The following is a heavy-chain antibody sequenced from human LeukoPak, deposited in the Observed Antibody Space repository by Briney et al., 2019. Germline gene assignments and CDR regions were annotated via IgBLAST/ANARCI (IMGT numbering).Heavy chain of an antibody. D-gene: IGHD3-3*01. CDR3: ARSLFRFLEWSYRSYYYYYMGV. Sequence: VASVKVSCKASGGTFSSYAISWVRQAPGQGLEWMGGIIPIFGTVNYAQKFQGRVTITADKSTSTAYMELSSLRSEDTAVYFCARSLFRFLEWSYRSYYYYYMGVWGKGTTVTVSS. CDR2: IIPIFGTV. V-gene: IGHV1-69*06. CDR1: GGTFSSYA. J-gene: IGHJ6*03.